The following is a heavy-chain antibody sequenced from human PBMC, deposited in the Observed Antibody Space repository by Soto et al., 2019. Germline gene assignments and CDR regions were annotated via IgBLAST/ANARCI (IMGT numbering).Heavy chain of an antibody. J-gene: IGHJ4*02. V-gene: IGHV1-46*01. CDR1: GYSFTNFH. Sequence: QVQLSQFGAEVKKPGASVKVSCKASGYSFTNFHIHWVRQAPGQGLEWMGMIDPSGGITRDAQRLQGRIIMAREASSSTGDMELRSLTSEDTAVYYCAGAVIGHDNYETIGYYFDHWGQGTLVTVSS. D-gene: IGHD3-22*01. CDR2: IDPSGGIT. CDR3: AGAVIGHDNYETIGYYFDH.